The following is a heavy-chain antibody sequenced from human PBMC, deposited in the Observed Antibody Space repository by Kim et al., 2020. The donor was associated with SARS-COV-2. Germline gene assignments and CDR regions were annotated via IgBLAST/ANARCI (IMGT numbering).Heavy chain of an antibody. CDR2: T. D-gene: IGHD3-10*01. Sequence: TYYADSVKGRFTISRDKSKNTLYLQMNSLRAEDTAVYYCANRGELFPPHYWGQGTLVTVSS. V-gene: IGHV3-23*01. J-gene: IGHJ4*02. CDR3: ANRGELFPPHY.